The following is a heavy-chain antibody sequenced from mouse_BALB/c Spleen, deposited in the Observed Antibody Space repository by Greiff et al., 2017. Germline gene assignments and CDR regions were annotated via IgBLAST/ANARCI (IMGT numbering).Heavy chain of an antibody. Sequence: QVQLQQSGPELVRPGVSVKISCKGSGYTFTDYAMHWVKQSHAKSLEWIGVISTYYGNTNYNQKFKGKSTMTVDKSSSTAYMELARLTSEDSAIYYCATYGNYEGYFDVWGAGTTVTVSS. CDR3: ATYGNYEGYFDV. D-gene: IGHD2-1*01. CDR2: ISTYYGNT. J-gene: IGHJ1*01. CDR1: GYTFTDYA. V-gene: IGHV1-67*01.